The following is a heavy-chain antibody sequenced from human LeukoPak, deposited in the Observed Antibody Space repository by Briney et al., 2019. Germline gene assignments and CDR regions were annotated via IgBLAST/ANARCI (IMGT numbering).Heavy chain of an antibody. CDR2: IYPGDSDT. CDR3: ARQFRDSSGYYSYYFDY. D-gene: IGHD3-22*01. Sequence: GESLKISCKGSGYSFTTYWIGWVRQMPGRGLEWMGIIYPGDSDTRYSPPFQGQVTISADKSISTAYLQWSSLKASDTAMYYCARQFRDSSGYYSYYFDYWGQGTLVTVSS. V-gene: IGHV5-51*01. J-gene: IGHJ4*02. CDR1: GYSFTTYW.